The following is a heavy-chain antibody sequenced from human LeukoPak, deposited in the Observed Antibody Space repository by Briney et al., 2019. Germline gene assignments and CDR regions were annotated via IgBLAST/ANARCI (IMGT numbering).Heavy chain of an antibody. J-gene: IGHJ4*02. CDR1: GGTFSSYA. CDR3: ATVLGSYGLDY. V-gene: IGHV1-69*06. CDR2: IIPIFGTA. Sequence: GASVKVSCKASGGTFSSYAISWVRQAPGQGLEWMGRIIPIFGTANYAQKFQGRVTMTEDTSTDTAYMELSSLRSEDTAVYHCATVLGSYGLDYWGQGTLVTVSS. D-gene: IGHD1-26*01.